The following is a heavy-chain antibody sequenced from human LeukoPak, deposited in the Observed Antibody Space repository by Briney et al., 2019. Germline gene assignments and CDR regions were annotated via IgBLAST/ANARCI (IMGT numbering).Heavy chain of an antibody. D-gene: IGHD6-13*01. CDR2: IKSKTDGGTT. CDR3: ARSRAAGSLYGY. V-gene: IGHV3-15*01. Sequence: PGGSLRLSCAASGFTYSNAWMSWVRQAPGKGLEWVGRIKSKTDGGTTDYAAPVKGRFTISRDNSKNTLYLQMNSLRAEDTAVYYCARSRAAGSLYGYWGQGTLVTVSS. CDR1: GFTYSNAW. J-gene: IGHJ4*02.